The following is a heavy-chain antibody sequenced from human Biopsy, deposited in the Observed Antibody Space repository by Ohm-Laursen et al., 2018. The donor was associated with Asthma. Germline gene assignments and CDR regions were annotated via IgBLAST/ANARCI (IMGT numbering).Heavy chain of an antibody. CDR2: IFFDGSNK. V-gene: IGHV3-30-3*01. Sequence: SLRLSCAASGFTFHNYVMHWVRQAPGKGLEWVAGIFFDGSNKYYADSVKGRFTISRDNSKDTLYLQVNSLRGDDAAVYYCARGKTWGRSYYFDYWGQGTLVTVSS. J-gene: IGHJ4*02. CDR3: ARGKTWGRSYYFDY. D-gene: IGHD6-6*01. CDR1: GFTFHNYV.